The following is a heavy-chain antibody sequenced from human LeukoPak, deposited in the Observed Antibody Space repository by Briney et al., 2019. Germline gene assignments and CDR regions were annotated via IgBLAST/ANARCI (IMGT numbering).Heavy chain of an antibody. CDR1: GGSFSGYY. D-gene: IGHD2-15*01. V-gene: IGHV4-59*01. Sequence: SETLSLTCAVYGGSFSGYYWSWIRQPPGKGLEWIGYIYYSGSTNYNPSLKSRVTISVDTSKNQFSLKLSSVAAADTAVYYCARGDRGHNWFDPWGQGTLVTVSS. CDR3: ARGDRGHNWFDP. J-gene: IGHJ5*02. CDR2: IYYSGST.